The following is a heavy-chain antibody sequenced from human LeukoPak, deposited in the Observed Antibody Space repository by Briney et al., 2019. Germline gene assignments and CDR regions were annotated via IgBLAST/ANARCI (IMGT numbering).Heavy chain of an antibody. V-gene: IGHV5-51*01. D-gene: IGHD3-16*01. CDR2: IYPGDSNT. J-gene: IGHJ4*02. Sequence: GESLKISCKGSGYSFTTSWIGWVRQMPGKGLEWMGLIYPGDSNTRYSPSFQGQVTISADKSITTAYLQWSSLKASDSAIYYCARKGGGLDYWGQGTLVTVSS. CDR3: ARKGGGLDY. CDR1: GYSFTTSW.